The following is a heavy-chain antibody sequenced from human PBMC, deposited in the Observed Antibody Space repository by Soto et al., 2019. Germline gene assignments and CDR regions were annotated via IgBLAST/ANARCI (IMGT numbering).Heavy chain of an antibody. J-gene: IGHJ6*02. CDR1: GGTFSSYT. CDR3: ARVRVANMHYGVDV. Sequence: QVQLVQSGAEVKKPGSSVKVSCKASGGTFSSYTISWVRQAPGQGLEWMGRIIPILGIANYAQKVQGRVTITADKYASTAYMELGSLRSEDTAVYYCARVRVANMHYGVDVWGQGTTVTVSS. D-gene: IGHD5-12*01. CDR2: IIPILGIA. V-gene: IGHV1-69*02.